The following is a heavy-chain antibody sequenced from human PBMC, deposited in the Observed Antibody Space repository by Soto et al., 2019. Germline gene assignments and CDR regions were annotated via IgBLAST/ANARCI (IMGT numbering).Heavy chain of an antibody. CDR2: INPNSGGT. Sequence: VASVKVSCKASGYTFTGYYMHWVRQAPGQGLEWMGWINPNSGGTNYAQKFQGRVTMTRDTSISTAYMELSRLRSDDTAVYYCAREFLIAAAGPYNWFDPWGQGTLVTVSP. CDR1: GYTFTGYY. J-gene: IGHJ5*02. D-gene: IGHD6-13*01. CDR3: AREFLIAAAGPYNWFDP. V-gene: IGHV1-2*02.